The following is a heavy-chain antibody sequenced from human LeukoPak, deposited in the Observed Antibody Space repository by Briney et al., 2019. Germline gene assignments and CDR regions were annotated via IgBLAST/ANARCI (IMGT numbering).Heavy chain of an antibody. V-gene: IGHV5-51*01. CDR2: IYPGDSDT. J-gene: IGHJ3*02. D-gene: IGHD3-3*01. Sequence: GESLKISCKGSGHSFTSYWIGWVRQMPGKGLEWMGIIYPGDSDTRYSPSFQGQVTISADKSISTAYLQWSSLKASDTAMYYCARSLRFLDPEIAFDIWGQGTMVTVSS. CDR1: GHSFTSYW. CDR3: ARSLRFLDPEIAFDI.